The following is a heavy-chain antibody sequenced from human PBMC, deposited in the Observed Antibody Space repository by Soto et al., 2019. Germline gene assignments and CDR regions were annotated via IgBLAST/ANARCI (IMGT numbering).Heavy chain of an antibody. J-gene: IGHJ4*02. CDR1: GASTVSHYH. D-gene: IGHD1-26*01. V-gene: IGHV4-31*02. CDR3: ALALGPTTGLDY. CDR2: IFNSVTT. Sequence: QVQLQESGPGLVKPSQTLSLTCSVSGASTVSHYHWTWIRQHPGKGLELMGYIFNSVTTFYNPSLTSRLSISMDTSGNHFSLELRSVTAADTAVYYCALALGPTTGLDYWGQVTLVTVSS.